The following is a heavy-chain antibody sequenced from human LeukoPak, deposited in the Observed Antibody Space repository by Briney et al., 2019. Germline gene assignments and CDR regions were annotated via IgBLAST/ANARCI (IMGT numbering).Heavy chain of an antibody. CDR3: ARGAGGYCSGGSCYSGDWFDP. CDR2: IYYSGST. Sequence: SETLSLTCTVSGGSISSSSYYWGWIRQPPGKGLEGSGRIYYSGSTYYNPSLKSGVTISVDTSKNKFSLKLSSATAADTAVYYCARGAGGYCSGGSCYSGDWFDPWGQGTLVTVSS. D-gene: IGHD2-15*01. J-gene: IGHJ5*02. V-gene: IGHV4-39*01. CDR1: GGSISSSSYY.